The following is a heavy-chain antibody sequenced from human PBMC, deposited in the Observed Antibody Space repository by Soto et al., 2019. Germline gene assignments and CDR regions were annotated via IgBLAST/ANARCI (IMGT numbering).Heavy chain of an antibody. CDR1: GYSFTSYW. V-gene: IGHV5-51*01. CDR2: IYPGDSDT. J-gene: IGHJ6*02. Sequence: GESLKISCKGSGYSFTSYWIGWVRQMPGKGLDWMGIIYPGDSDTRYSPSFQGQVTISADKSISTAYLQWSSLKASDTAMYYCARRSSSSTRYYYYGMDVWGQGTTVTVSS. CDR3: ARRSSSSTRYYYYGMDV. D-gene: IGHD6-6*01.